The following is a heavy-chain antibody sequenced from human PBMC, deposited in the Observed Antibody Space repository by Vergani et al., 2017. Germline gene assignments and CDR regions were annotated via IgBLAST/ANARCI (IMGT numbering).Heavy chain of an antibody. D-gene: IGHD6-13*01. CDR1: GFTFSSYS. J-gene: IGHJ2*01. CDR3: VKDIAASGNYWYFDL. CDR2: ISSRSSYI. V-gene: IGHV3-21*04. Sequence: VQLVESGGGVVQPGGSLRLSCAASGFTFSSYSMNWVRQTPGKGLEWVSSISSRSSYIYYADSVKGRFTISRDNAKNSLYLQMNSLRAEDTALYYCVKDIAASGNYWYFDLWGRGTLVTVSS.